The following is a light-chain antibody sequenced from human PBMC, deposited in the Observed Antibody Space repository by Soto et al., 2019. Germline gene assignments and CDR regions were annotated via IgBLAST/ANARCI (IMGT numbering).Light chain of an antibody. V-gene: IGKV3-20*01. Sequence: ENVLTQSPDTLSLSPGEEATLSCRASQSVNNNYLAWYQQIPGQPPRLLIYGASSRGTGIPDRFSGRGSGTDFTLTISRLEPEDFSVYYCQQYAIFPRTFGQGTKVEIK. CDR1: QSVNNNY. CDR2: GAS. CDR3: QQYAIFPRT. J-gene: IGKJ1*01.